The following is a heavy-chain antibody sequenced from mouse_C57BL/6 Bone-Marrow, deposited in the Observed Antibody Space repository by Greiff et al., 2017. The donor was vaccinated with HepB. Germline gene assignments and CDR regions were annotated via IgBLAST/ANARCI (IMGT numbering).Heavy chain of an antibody. D-gene: IGHD2-2*01. Sequence: QVHVKQPGAELVKPGASVKMSCKASGYTFTSYWITWVKQRPGQGLEWIGDIYPGSGSTNYNEKFKSKATLTVDTSSSTAYMQLSSLTSEDSAVYYCARWWLRRGYFDVWGTGTTVTVSS. V-gene: IGHV1-55*01. CDR2: IYPGSGST. CDR3: ARWWLRRGYFDV. CDR1: GYTFTSYW. J-gene: IGHJ1*03.